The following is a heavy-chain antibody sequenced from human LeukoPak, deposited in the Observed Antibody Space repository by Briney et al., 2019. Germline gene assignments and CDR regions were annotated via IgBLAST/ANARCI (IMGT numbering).Heavy chain of an antibody. D-gene: IGHD3-22*01. CDR2: IYYSGST. V-gene: IGHV4-59*01. Sequence: SETLFLTCAVSGGSISSFYWTWIRQPPGKGLEWIGYIYYSGSTNYNPSLKSRVAISVATSMNQLSLKLSSVTAADTAVYSCARAYYYDSRGYLYYFDYWGQGTLVIVSS. CDR3: ARAYYYDSRGYLYYFDY. J-gene: IGHJ4*02. CDR1: GGSISSFY.